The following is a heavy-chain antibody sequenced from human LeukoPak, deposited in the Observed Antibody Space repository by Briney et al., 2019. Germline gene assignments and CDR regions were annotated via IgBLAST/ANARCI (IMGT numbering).Heavy chain of an antibody. Sequence: ASVKVSCKVSGYTLTELSMHWVRQAPGKGLEWMGGFDPEDGETINAQKFQGRVTMTGDTSTDTAYMELSSLRSEDTAVYYCFIWFGELFRGDYFDYWGQGTLVTVSS. CDR3: FIWFGELFRGDYFDY. CDR1: GYTLTELS. J-gene: IGHJ4*02. D-gene: IGHD3-10*01. V-gene: IGHV1-24*01. CDR2: FDPEDGET.